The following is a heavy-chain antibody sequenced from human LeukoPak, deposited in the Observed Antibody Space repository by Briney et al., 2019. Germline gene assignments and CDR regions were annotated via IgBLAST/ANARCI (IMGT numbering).Heavy chain of an antibody. CDR1: GGTFCSYA. Sequence: SVKVSCKASGGTFCSYAISWVRQAPGQGLEWMGGIIPIFGTANYAQKFQGRVTITADESTSTAYMELSSLRSEDTAVYYCARVIVVHGIYYFDYWGQGTLVTVSS. CDR2: IIPIFGTA. CDR3: ARVIVVHGIYYFDY. V-gene: IGHV1-69*13. D-gene: IGHD1-26*01. J-gene: IGHJ4*02.